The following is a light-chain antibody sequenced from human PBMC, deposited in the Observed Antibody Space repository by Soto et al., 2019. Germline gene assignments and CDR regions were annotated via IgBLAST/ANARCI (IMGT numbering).Light chain of an antibody. Sequence: QSALTQPPSASGSPGQSVTISCTGTSSDVGAYNSVSWYQHYPGKAPKLLIYEVSKRPSGVPDRFSGSKSGNPASLTVSGLQAEDEADYYCSSYAGATNLVFGGGTKLTVL. V-gene: IGLV2-8*01. CDR3: SSYAGATNLV. J-gene: IGLJ2*01. CDR1: SSDVGAYNS. CDR2: EVS.